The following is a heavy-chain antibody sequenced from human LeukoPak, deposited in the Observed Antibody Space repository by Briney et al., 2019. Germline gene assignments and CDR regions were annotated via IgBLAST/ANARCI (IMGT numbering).Heavy chain of an antibody. CDR3: ATAPDIVATITFPFDY. J-gene: IGHJ4*02. CDR2: FDPEDGET. V-gene: IGHV1-24*01. D-gene: IGHD5-12*01. Sequence: GASVKVSCKASGYTFTSYYMHWVRQAPGKGLEWMGGFDPEDGETIYAQKFQGRVTMTEDTSTDTAYMELSSLRSEDTAVYYCATAPDIVATITFPFDYWGQGTLVTVSS. CDR1: GYTFTSYY.